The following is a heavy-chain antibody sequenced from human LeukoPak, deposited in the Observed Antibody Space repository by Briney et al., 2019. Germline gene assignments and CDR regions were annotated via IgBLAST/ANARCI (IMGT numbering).Heavy chain of an antibody. V-gene: IGHV3-23*01. Sequence: GGSLRLSCAASGFTFSSYAMSWVRQAPGKGLEWVSAISGSGGSTYYADSVKGRFTISRDNSKNTLYLQMNSLRAEDTAGYYCAKGGVFAPAAPLDYWGQGTLVTVSS. CDR1: GFTFSSYA. CDR2: ISGSGGST. CDR3: AKGGVFAPAAPLDY. J-gene: IGHJ4*02. D-gene: IGHD2-2*01.